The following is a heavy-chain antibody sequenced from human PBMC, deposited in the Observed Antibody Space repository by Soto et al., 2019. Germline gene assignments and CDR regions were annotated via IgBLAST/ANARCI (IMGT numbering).Heavy chain of an antibody. CDR3: ARQIYDSDTGPNFQYYFDS. CDR2: IDPSDSQT. CDR1: GYSFADYW. Sequence: PGESLKISCKGSGYSFADYWITWVRQKPGKGLEWMGRIDPSDSQTYYSPSFRGHVTTSVTKSITTVFLQWSSLRASDTAMYYCARQIYDSDTGPNFQYYFDSWGQGTPVTVSS. D-gene: IGHD3-22*01. J-gene: IGHJ4*02. V-gene: IGHV5-10-1*01.